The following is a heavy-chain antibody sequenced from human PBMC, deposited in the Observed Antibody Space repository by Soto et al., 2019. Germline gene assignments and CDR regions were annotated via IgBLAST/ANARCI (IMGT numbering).Heavy chain of an antibody. D-gene: IGHD3-22*01. V-gene: IGHV4-30-4*01. Sequence: QVQLQESGPGLVKPSQTLSLTCTVSGGSISSGDYYWSWIRQPPGKGLEWIGYIYYSGSTYYNPSXXXRVTXSVDTSKNQFSLKLSSVTAADTAVYYCARERQGLGQNYYDSSNPYFDYWGQGTLVTVSS. J-gene: IGHJ4*02. CDR1: GGSISSGDYY. CDR2: IYYSGST. CDR3: ARERQGLGQNYYDSSNPYFDY.